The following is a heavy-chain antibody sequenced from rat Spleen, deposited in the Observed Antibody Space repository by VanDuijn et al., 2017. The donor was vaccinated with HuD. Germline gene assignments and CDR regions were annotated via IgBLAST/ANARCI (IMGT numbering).Heavy chain of an antibody. D-gene: IGHD1-2*01. V-gene: IGHV5-31*01. CDR3: TRDSSFYYFDY. CDR1: GFTFSDYW. J-gene: IGHJ2*01. CDR2: ITNASGGT. Sequence: EVQLVESGGGLVQPGRSLKLSCLASGFTFSDYWMTWIRQAPGKGLDWVASITNASGGTHYPDSVKGRFTISRDNAKSTLYLQMDSLRSEDTATYYCTRDSSFYYFDYWGQGVMVTVSS.